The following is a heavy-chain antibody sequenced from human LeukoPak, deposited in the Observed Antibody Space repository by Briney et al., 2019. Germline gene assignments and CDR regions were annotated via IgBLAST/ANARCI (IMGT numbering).Heavy chain of an antibody. J-gene: IGHJ5*02. CDR3: ARDPLNYDFWLDP. Sequence: GASVKVSCKASGYTFTGYYMHWVRQAPGQGLECMGWINPNSGGTNYAQKFQGRVTMTRDTSISTAYMELSRLRSDDTAVYYCARDPLNYDFWLDPWGQGTLVTVSS. CDR1: GYTFTGYY. CDR2: INPNSGGT. V-gene: IGHV1-2*02. D-gene: IGHD3-3*01.